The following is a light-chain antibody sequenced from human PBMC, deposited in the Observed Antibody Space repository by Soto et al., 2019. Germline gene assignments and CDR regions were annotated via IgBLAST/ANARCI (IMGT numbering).Light chain of an antibody. CDR2: AAS. CDR1: QSVSSSY. V-gene: IGKV3-20*01. Sequence: EIVLTQSPGTLSLSPGEGATLSCRASQSVSSSYLAWYQHKPGQAPRLLIYAASRRATGIPDRFSGSGSGTGFTLTISRLEPEDFAVYFCQQYGTSPRTFGQGTKVDIK. CDR3: QQYGTSPRT. J-gene: IGKJ1*01.